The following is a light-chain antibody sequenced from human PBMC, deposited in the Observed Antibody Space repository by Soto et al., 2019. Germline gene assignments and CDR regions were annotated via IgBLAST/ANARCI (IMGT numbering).Light chain of an antibody. Sequence: EIVLTQSPGTLSVSPGERATLSCSARQSVASTNLSWYLQKSGQAPRLLIYGSSSRAIHTPDRFSGSGSGTDFTLTIRALQPKDFSGYYSKHFGISLWTFGQRTTV. CDR3: KHFGISLWT. CDR1: QSVASTN. J-gene: IGKJ1*01. V-gene: IGKV3-20*01. CDR2: GSS.